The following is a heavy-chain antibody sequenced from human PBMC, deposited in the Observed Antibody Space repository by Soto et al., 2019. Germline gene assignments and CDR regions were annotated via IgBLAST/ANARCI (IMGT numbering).Heavy chain of an antibody. Sequence: QVQLVESGGGVVQPGRSLRLSCAASGFTFSSYARHWVRQAPGKGLEWVAVISYDGSNKYYADSVQGRFTISRDNSKNTLYLQMNSLRAEDTAVYYCAGGYCSGGSCPQYFQHWGQGTLVTVSS. J-gene: IGHJ1*01. V-gene: IGHV3-30-3*01. D-gene: IGHD2-15*01. CDR3: AGGYCSGGSCPQYFQH. CDR1: GFTFSSYA. CDR2: ISYDGSNK.